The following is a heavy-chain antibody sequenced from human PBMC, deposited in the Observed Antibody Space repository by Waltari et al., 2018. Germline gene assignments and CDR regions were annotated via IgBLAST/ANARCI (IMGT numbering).Heavy chain of an antibody. V-gene: IGHV3-23*04. CDR2: LSASGSRT. D-gene: IGHD1-26*01. CDR3: AMSLTVLVRADH. CDR1: GFTFRSYA. Sequence: EVRLVESGGGLVKPGGSLRLSCAASGFTFRSYAMNWVRQAPGKGLEWVAGLSASGSRTFYAASVKGRFTISRDNSNNTLYAQMTSLTPEDTATYYCAMSLTVLVRADHWGQGTLVTVSS. J-gene: IGHJ4*02.